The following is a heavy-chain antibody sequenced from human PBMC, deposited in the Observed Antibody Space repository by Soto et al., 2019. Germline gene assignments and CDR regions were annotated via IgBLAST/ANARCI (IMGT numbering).Heavy chain of an antibody. V-gene: IGHV2-5*02. D-gene: IGHD3-22*01. J-gene: IGHJ4*02. CDR1: GFSLSTSGVG. Sequence: QITLKESGPTLVKPTQTLTLTCTFSGFSLSTSGVGVGWIRQPPGKALEWLALIYWDDDKRYSPSLKSRLTITKDTSKNQVVLTMTNMDPVDTATYYCARTSYYYDSSGYRGVYWGQGTLVTVSS. CDR3: ARTSYYYDSSGYRGVY. CDR2: IYWDDDK.